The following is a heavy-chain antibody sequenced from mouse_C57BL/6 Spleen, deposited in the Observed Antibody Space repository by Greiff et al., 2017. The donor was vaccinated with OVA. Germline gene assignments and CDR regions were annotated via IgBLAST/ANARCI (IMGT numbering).Heavy chain of an antibody. CDR1: GYTFTSYT. CDR2: INPSSGYT. J-gene: IGHJ1*03. V-gene: IGHV1-4*01. Sequence: VQLVESGAELARPGASVKMSCKASGYTFTSYTMHWVKQRPGQGLEWIGYINPSSGYTKYNQKFKDKATLTADKSSSTAYMQLSSLTSEDSAVYYCARSDYGSSWWYFDVWGTGTTVTVSS. D-gene: IGHD1-1*01. CDR3: ARSDYGSSWWYFDV.